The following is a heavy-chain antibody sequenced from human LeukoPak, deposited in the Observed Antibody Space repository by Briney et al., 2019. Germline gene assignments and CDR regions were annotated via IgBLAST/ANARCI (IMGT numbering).Heavy chain of an antibody. CDR1: GYTFTSYY. CDR3: ARDQLYYYDSSGYYYNWFDP. Sequence: ASVKVSCKASGYTFTSYYLHWVRQAPGQGLEWMGIINPSGGSTSYAQKFQGRVTMTRDTSTSTVYMELSSLRSEDTAVYYCARDQLYYYDSSGYYYNWFDPWGQGTLVTVSS. D-gene: IGHD3-22*01. J-gene: IGHJ5*02. V-gene: IGHV1-46*01. CDR2: INPSGGST.